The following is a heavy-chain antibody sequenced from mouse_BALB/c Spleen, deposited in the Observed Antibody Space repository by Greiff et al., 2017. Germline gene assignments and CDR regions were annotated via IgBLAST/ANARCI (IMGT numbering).Heavy chain of an antibody. CDR2: INPSNGRT. CDR3: ARSLSGNYWYFDV. V-gene: IGHV1S81*02. J-gene: IGHJ1*01. CDR1: GYTFTSYW. Sequence: QVQLQQPGAELVKPGASVKLSCKASGYTFTSYWMHWVKQRPGQGLEWIGEINPSNGRTNYNEKFKSKATLTVDKSSSTAYMQLSSLTSEDSAVYYCARSLSGNYWYFDVWGAGTTVTVSS. D-gene: IGHD1-1*01.